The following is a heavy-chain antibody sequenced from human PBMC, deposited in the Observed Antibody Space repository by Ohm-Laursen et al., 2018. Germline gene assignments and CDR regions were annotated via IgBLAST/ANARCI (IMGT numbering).Heavy chain of an antibody. Sequence: SLRLSCAASRFTFDDYAMHWVRQAPGKGLEWVSGISWNSGNIDYVDSVKGRFTISRDNGKNSLYLQMNSLRAEDTAVYYCVKDAGGTYDYWGQGTLVTVSS. CDR2: ISWNSGNI. CDR3: VKDAGGTYDY. V-gene: IGHV3-9*01. CDR1: RFTFDDYA. J-gene: IGHJ4*02.